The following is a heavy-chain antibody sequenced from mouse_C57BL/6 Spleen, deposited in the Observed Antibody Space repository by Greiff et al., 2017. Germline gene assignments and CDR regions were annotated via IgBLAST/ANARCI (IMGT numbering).Heavy chain of an antibody. D-gene: IGHD4-1*01. Sequence: QVHVKQSGAELVKPGASVTLSCKASGYTFTEYTIHWVKQRSGQGLEWIGWFYPGSGSIKYNEKFKDKATLTADKSSSTVYMELSRLTSEDSAVYFCARHGSNWVYFDYWGQGTTLTVSS. CDR3: ARHGSNWVYFDY. V-gene: IGHV1-62-2*01. CDR1: GYTFTEYT. J-gene: IGHJ2*01. CDR2: FYPGSGSI.